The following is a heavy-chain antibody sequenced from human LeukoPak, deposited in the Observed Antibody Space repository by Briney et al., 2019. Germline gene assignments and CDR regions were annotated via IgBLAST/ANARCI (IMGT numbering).Heavy chain of an antibody. V-gene: IGHV4-38-2*02. D-gene: IGHD5-24*01. CDR2: VYHTGST. CDR3: VRPLERNSPYYFDH. CDR1: GDSLTSGFY. Sequence: SETLSLTCTVSGDSLTSGFYWGWIRKPPGKGLEWIGSVYHTGSTYYNPSLKTRITLFVDTLTNQFSLRLRSVTAADTAMYFCVRPLERNSPYYFDHWGQGILVTVSS. J-gene: IGHJ4*02.